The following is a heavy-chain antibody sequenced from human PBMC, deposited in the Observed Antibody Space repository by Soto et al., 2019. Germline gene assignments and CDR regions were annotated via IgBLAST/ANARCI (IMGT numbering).Heavy chain of an antibody. CDR2: IRPDNGDT. V-gene: IGHV1-18*04. CDR3: ATSYDSGFDP. D-gene: IGHD5-12*01. CDR1: GYAFSKYG. Sequence: QLQLVQSGAEVERPGASVRVSCKAYGYAFSKYGISWIRQAPGQGLEWMGWIRPDNGDTNYAQKFQGRVTMTTDTSSNKAYMELRSLRSDDTAVYYCATSYDSGFDPWGQGTLVSVSS. J-gene: IGHJ5*02.